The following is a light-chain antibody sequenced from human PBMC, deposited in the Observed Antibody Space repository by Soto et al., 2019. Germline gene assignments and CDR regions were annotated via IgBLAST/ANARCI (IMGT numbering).Light chain of an antibody. CDR1: SSNIGNEY. CDR2: DNN. CDR3: ATWDSSLSGVV. Sequence: QSVLTQPPLVSAAPGQKVTISCSGSSSNIGNEYVSWYQHLPGTAPKLVIYDNNKRPSGIPDRFSGSKSGTSATLDITGPQTGDEAEYYCATWDSSLSGVVFGGGTKVTVL. J-gene: IGLJ2*01. V-gene: IGLV1-51*01.